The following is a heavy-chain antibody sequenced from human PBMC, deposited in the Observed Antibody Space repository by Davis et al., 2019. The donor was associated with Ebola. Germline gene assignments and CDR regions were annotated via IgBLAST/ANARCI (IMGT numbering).Heavy chain of an antibody. CDR2: ISSSSSSI. CDR1: DFSFGSYI. J-gene: IGHJ4*02. V-gene: IGHV3-48*02. D-gene: IGHD3-22*01. CDR3: AAEGRSIRPGY. Sequence: SLDISCVSSDFSFGSYILYWLRQAPGKRLWWVSYISSSSSSIYHADSVKGRFTISRDNAKNSLYLQMNSLRDEDTAVYYCAAEGRSIRPGYWGQGTLVTVSS.